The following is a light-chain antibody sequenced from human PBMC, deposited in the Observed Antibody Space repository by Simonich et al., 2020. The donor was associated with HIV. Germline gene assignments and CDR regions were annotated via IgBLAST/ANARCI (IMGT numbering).Light chain of an antibody. CDR2: LNSDGSH. CDR1: SGHSSYA. Sequence: QLVLTQSPSASASLGASVKLTCTLSSGHSSYAIAWHQQQPEKGPRYLMKLNSDGSHSKGDGIPDRFSGSSSWAGRYLTISSLQSEDEADYYCQTWGTGIRVFGGGTKLTVL. J-gene: IGLJ3*02. V-gene: IGLV4-69*01. CDR3: QTWGTGIRV.